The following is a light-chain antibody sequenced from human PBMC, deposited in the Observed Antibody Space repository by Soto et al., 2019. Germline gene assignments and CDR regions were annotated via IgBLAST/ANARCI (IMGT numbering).Light chain of an antibody. V-gene: IGKV3D-11*02. J-gene: IGKJ3*01. CDR1: QSVSRY. CDR3: QHLNNWHPIFT. CDR2: DTS. Sequence: EIVLTQSPATLSLSPGERATLSCRASQSVSRYLAWYQQRPGQSPRLLIYDTSNRATGIPARFSGSGSGTDFTLTISSLESEDFAVYYCQHLNNWHPIFTFGPGTKVDIK.